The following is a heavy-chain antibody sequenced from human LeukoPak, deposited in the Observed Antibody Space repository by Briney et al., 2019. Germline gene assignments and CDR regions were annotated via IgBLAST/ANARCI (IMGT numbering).Heavy chain of an antibody. CDR2: ISGNGGST. CDR3: AKSLSSGWYDGYFQH. J-gene: IGHJ1*01. D-gene: IGHD6-19*01. V-gene: IGHV3-23*01. CDR1: GFTFSSYA. Sequence: GGSLRLSCAASGFTFSSYATSWVRQAPGKGLEWVSAISGNGGSTYYADSVKGRFTISRDNSKNTLYLQMNSLRAEDTAVYYCAKSLSSGWYDGYFQHWGQGTLVTVSS.